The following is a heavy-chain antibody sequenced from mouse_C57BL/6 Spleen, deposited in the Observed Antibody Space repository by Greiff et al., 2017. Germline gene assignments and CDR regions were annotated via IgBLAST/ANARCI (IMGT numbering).Heavy chain of an antibody. CDR1: GYTFTEYT. CDR2: FYPGSGSI. V-gene: IGHV1-62-2*01. CDR3: ARHAPHYYGSSYGYFDV. D-gene: IGHD1-1*01. Sequence: VQLQQSGAELVKPGASVKLSCKASGYTFTEYTIHWVKQRSGQGLEWIGWFYPGSGSIKYNEKFKDKATLTADKSSSTVYMELSRLTSEDSAVYFCARHAPHYYGSSYGYFDVWGTRTTVTVSS. J-gene: IGHJ1*03.